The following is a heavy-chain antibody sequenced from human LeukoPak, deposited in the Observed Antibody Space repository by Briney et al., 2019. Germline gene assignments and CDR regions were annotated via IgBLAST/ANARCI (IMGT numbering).Heavy chain of an antibody. D-gene: IGHD1/OR15-1a*01. CDR1: GGSIRSYY. CDR2: MYYTGST. V-gene: IGHV4-59*03. CDR3: AAGVVSGTPYFDY. Sequence: SETLSLTCTVSGGSIRSYYWTWIRQPPGKGLEWIGYMYYTGSTKYNPSLKSRVSISVDTSKNQFSLTLTSVTAANTAVYYCAAGVVSGTPYFDYWGQGTLVTVSS. J-gene: IGHJ4*02.